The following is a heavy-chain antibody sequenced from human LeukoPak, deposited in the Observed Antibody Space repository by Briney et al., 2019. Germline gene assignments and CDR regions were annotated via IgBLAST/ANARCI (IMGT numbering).Heavy chain of an antibody. J-gene: IGHJ6*03. CDR2: ISAYNGNT. V-gene: IGHV1-18*01. CDR1: GYTFTSYD. D-gene: IGHD2-2*01. Sequence: GASVKVSCKASGYTFTSYDINWVRQATGQGLEWMGWISAYNGNTNYAQKLQGRVTMTTDTSTSTAYMELRSLRSDDTAVYYCARGPAGYCSSTSCYHYYYYMDVWGKGTTVTVSS. CDR3: ARGPAGYCSSTSCYHYYYYMDV.